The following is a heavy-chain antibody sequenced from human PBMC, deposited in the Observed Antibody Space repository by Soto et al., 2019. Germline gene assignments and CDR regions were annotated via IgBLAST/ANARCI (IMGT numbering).Heavy chain of an antibody. J-gene: IGHJ5*02. CDR3: ARRGQEGPGLAH. CDR2: INSDGSST. V-gene: IGHV3-74*01. Sequence: VQLVESGGNLVQPGGSLRLSCAASGFTFSSYWMHWVRQAPGKGLVWVSRINSDGSSTSYVDSVKGRFTISGDNAKNTLYLQVNSLSVEDTAVYYCARRGQEGPGLAHWGQGTPVTVSS. CDR1: GFTFSSYW.